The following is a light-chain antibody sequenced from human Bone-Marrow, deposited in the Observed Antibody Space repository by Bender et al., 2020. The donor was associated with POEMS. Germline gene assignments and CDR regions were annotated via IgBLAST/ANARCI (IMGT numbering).Light chain of an antibody. CDR2: DVS. V-gene: IGLV2-14*03. CDR1: SSDVGGYKY. J-gene: IGLJ1*01. Sequence: QSALTQPASVSGSPGQSVTISCTGTSSDVGGYKYVSWYQQRPGKAPKLLIYDVSNRPSGTSSRFSGSKSGNTASLTISGLQAEDEADYYCNSYAGNYVFGSGTKVTVL. CDR3: NSYAGNYV.